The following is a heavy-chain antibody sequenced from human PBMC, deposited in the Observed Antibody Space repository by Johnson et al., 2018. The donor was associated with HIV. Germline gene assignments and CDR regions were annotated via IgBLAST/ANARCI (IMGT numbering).Heavy chain of an antibody. CDR1: GFTFSSCA. J-gene: IGHJ3*02. CDR2: IRYDGSDT. D-gene: IGHD1-7*01. CDR3: TRRNWNSGSGFDI. V-gene: IGHV3-30*02. Sequence: QVQLVESGGGVVQPGGSLRLSCAVFGFTFSSCAMHLVRQAPGKGLEWVAFIRYDGSDTSYVDSVKGRFSISRDNSRDTLYLQMNSLGAGDTAVYYCTRRNWNSGSGFDIWGQGTMVIVSS.